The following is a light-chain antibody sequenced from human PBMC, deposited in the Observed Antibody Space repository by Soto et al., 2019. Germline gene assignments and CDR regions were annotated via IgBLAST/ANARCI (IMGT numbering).Light chain of an antibody. V-gene: IGKV4-1*01. J-gene: IGKJ4*01. CDR1: QSVLYSRNNKNY. CDR2: CTS. Sequence: DIVMTQSPDSLDVSLGERATINCKSSQSVLYSRNNKNYVPWYQHKPGQPPKLLIYCTSTRASGVPARFSGSGSGTVFPLTISSLQAEDVAVYYCQQYYTTPALTFGGGTKVEIK. CDR3: QQYYTTPALT.